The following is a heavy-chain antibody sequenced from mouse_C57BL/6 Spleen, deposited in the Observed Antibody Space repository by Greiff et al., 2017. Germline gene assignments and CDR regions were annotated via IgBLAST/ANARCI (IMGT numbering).Heavy chain of an antibody. CDR3: ARWNYGSRYWYFDV. CDR2: IYPRDGRT. D-gene: IGHD1-1*01. V-gene: IGHV1-78*01. J-gene: IGHJ1*03. Sequence: VKLQESDAELVKPGASVKISCKVSGYTFTDHTIHWMQSRPEPGLEWIGYIYPRDGRTKYNEKLKGKATLTADKAYSTAYMQLNSLTSEDSAVYFCARWNYGSRYWYFDVWGTGTTVTVAS. CDR1: GYTFTDHT.